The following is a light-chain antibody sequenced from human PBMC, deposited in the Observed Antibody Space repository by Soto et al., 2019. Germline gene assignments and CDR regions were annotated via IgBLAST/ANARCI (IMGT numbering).Light chain of an antibody. CDR2: GNS. V-gene: IGLV1-40*01. CDR3: QSYDSSLSPYV. J-gene: IGLJ1*01. Sequence: QSVLTQPPSVSGAPGQRVTISCTGSSSNIGAGYDVHWYQLLPGTAPKLLIYGNSNRPSGVPDRFSGSKSGTSASLAITVLQAEDEADYYCQSYDSSLSPYVFGTGTQLTVL. CDR1: SSNIGAGYD.